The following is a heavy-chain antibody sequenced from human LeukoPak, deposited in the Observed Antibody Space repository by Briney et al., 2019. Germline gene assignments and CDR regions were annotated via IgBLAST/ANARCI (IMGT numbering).Heavy chain of an antibody. Sequence: GGSLRLFCAASGFTFSSYSMNWVRQAPGKGLEWVSSISSSSSYIYYADSVKGRFTISRDNAKNSLYLQMNSLRAEDTAVYYCARYYDILTGYYRDFDYWGQGTLVTVSS. J-gene: IGHJ4*02. CDR2: ISSSSSYI. V-gene: IGHV3-21*01. CDR3: ARYYDILTGYYRDFDY. D-gene: IGHD3-9*01. CDR1: GFTFSSYS.